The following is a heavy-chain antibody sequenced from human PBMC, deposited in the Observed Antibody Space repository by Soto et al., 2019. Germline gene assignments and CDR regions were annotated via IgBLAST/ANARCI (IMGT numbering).Heavy chain of an antibody. J-gene: IGHJ4*02. CDR2: IKQDGSEK. CDR3: ARGGVLEWLSVDY. V-gene: IGHV3-7*03. CDR1: GFTFSSYW. Sequence: LRLSCAASGFTFSSYWMSWVRQAPGKGLEWVANIKQDGSEKYYVDSVKGRFTISRDNAKNSLYLQMNSLRAEDTAVYYCARGGVLEWLSVDYWGQGTLVTVSS. D-gene: IGHD3-3*01.